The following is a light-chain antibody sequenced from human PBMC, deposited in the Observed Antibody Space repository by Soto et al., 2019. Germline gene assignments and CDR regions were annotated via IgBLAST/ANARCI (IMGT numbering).Light chain of an antibody. Sequence: QSVLTQPPSVSAAPGQKVTISCSGSSSNIGNNNVSWYQQLPGTAPKFLIYDNSKRPSGIPDRFSGSKSGTSATLGITGLQTGDEADYYCGTWDSSLSAVIFGGGTKVTVL. V-gene: IGLV1-51*01. J-gene: IGLJ2*01. CDR2: DNS. CDR3: GTWDSSLSAVI. CDR1: SSNIGNNN.